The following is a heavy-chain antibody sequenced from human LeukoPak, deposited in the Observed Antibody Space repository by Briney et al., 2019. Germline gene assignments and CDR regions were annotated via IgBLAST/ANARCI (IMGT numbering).Heavy chain of an antibody. J-gene: IGHJ5*02. CDR3: ARVRSIMGGGYNFFDP. Sequence: SVRGSCKGSGGTLRSKDITCGRHAPGEGGESVGGVTPMFGTANTAQKFQGRVDVTADEPKSTVYMELTSLRSDDPALYCCARVRSIMGGGYNFFDPWGQGTQVIVSS. D-gene: IGHD3-16*01. V-gene: IGHV1-69*13. CDR1: GGTLRSKD. CDR2: VTPMFGTA.